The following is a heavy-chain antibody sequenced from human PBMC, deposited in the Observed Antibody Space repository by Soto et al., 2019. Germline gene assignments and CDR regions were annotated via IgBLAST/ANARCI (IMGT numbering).Heavy chain of an antibody. V-gene: IGHV4-31*03. J-gene: IGHJ5*02. CDR3: ARDRGRTIFGVVIIGANWFDP. CDR2: IYYSGST. CDR1: GGSISSGGYY. Sequence: SETLSLTCTVSGGSISSGGYYWSWIRQHPGKGLEWIGYIYYSGSTYYNPSLKSRVTISVDTSKNQFSLKLSSVTAADTAVYYCARDRGRTIFGVVIIGANWFDPWGQGTLVTVSS. D-gene: IGHD3-3*01.